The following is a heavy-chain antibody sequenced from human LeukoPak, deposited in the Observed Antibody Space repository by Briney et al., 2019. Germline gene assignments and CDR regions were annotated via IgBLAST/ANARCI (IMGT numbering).Heavy chain of an antibody. Sequence: GGSLRLACAASGFTFSTYAMTWVRQAPGKGLEWVSAISGSGSSTYYADSVKGRVTISRDNSKNTLYLQMNRLRVEDTAVYYCAKAVAYGSGYDFWGQGTLVTVSS. CDR2: ISGSGSST. V-gene: IGHV3-23*01. CDR1: GFTFSTYA. D-gene: IGHD3-22*01. J-gene: IGHJ4*02. CDR3: AKAVAYGSGYDF.